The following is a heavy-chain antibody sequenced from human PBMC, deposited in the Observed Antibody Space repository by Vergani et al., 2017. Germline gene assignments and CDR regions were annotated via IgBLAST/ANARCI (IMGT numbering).Heavy chain of an antibody. CDR1: GFTFDDYA. CDR2: ISWNSGSI. V-gene: IGHV3-9*01. Sequence: VQLVESGGGLVKPGGSLRLSCAASGFTFDDYAMHWVRQAPGKGLEWVSGISWNSGSIGYADSVKGRFTISRDNAKNSLYLQMNSLRAEDTALYYCAKGGDSSSWYEVDYWGQGTLVTVSS. CDR3: AKGGDSSSWYEVDY. D-gene: IGHD6-13*01. J-gene: IGHJ4*02.